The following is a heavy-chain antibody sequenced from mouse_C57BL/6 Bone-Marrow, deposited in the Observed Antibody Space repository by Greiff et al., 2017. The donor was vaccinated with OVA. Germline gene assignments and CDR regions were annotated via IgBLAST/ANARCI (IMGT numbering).Heavy chain of an antibody. V-gene: IGHV1-62-2*01. Sequence: VKLVESGAELVKPGASVKLSCKASGYTFTEYTIHWVKQRSGQGLEWIGWFYPGSGSIKYNEKFKDKATLTADKSSSTVYMELSRLTSEDSAVYFCARHEGTRYYFDYWGQGTTLTVSS. CDR1: GYTFTEYT. CDR3: ARHEGTRYYFDY. J-gene: IGHJ2*01. CDR2: FYPGSGSI. D-gene: IGHD3-3*01.